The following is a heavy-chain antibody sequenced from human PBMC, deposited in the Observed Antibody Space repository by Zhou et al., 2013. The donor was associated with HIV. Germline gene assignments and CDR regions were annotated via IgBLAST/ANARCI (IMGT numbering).Heavy chain of an antibody. V-gene: IGHV1-18*01. Sequence: QVQLVQSGTEVKKPGTSVKVSCEAFGYIFVNYGINWVRQAPGHGLEWMGWVNPNSGVTQYARHLHGRIIMSRDTSNTTLFLELNRLQSDDTATYFCARVAYRSARGTFDPWGQGTLVAVSS. CDR2: VNPNSGVT. D-gene: IGHD6-19*01. J-gene: IGHJ5*02. CDR1: GYIFVNYG. CDR3: ARVAYRSARGTFDP.